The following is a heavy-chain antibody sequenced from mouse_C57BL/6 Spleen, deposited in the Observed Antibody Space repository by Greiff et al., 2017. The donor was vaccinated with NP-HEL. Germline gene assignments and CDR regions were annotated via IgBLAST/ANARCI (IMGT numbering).Heavy chain of an antibody. J-gene: IGHJ2*01. CDR3: ARGHYYGSVFDY. V-gene: IGHV1-82*01. D-gene: IGHD1-1*01. Sequence: VKLMESGPELVKPGASVKISCKASGYAFSSSWMNWVKQRPGKGLEWIGRIYPGDGDTNYNGKFKGKATLTADKSSSTAYMQLSSLTSEDSAVYFCARGHYYGSVFDYWGQGTTLTVSS. CDR2: IYPGDGDT. CDR1: GYAFSSSW.